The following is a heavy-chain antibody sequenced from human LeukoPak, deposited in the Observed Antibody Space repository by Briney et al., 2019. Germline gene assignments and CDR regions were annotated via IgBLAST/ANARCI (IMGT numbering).Heavy chain of an antibody. CDR2: VYFGGSA. CDR3: ARHFRSGGTQYGSSWTFDY. J-gene: IGHJ4*02. CDR1: GDSISTYY. Sequence: SETLSLTCNVSGDSISTYYWSWIRQPPGKGLEWIGYVYFGGSANYNSSLKSRVTISVDTSKNQFSLKLTPVTAADTAVYYCARHFRSGGTQYGSSWTFDYWGQGTLVTVSS. D-gene: IGHD6-13*01. V-gene: IGHV4-59*08.